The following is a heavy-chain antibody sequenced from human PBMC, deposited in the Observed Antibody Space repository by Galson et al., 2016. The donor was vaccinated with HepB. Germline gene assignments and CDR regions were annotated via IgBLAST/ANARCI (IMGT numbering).Heavy chain of an antibody. Sequence: SLRLSCAASGFIFDDFAMHWVRQAPGKGLEWVSIISWDGRSAEYADSVKGRFTVSRDNARNSLSLQMRSLKPEDTALYFCAKANRKSIAAAGLYYYYGMDVWGKGTTVTVSS. V-gene: IGHV3-9*01. CDR3: AKANRKSIAAAGLYYYYGMDV. J-gene: IGHJ6*04. CDR2: ISWDGRSA. CDR1: GFIFDDFA. D-gene: IGHD6-13*01.